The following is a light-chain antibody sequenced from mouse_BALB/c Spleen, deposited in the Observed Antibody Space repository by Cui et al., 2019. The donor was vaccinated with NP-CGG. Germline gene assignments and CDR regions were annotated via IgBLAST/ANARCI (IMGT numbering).Light chain of an antibody. CDR3: ALWYSNHWV. CDR1: TGAVTTSNY. J-gene: IGLJ1*01. CDR2: GTN. V-gene: IGLV1*01. Sequence: QAVVTQESALTTSPGETVTLTCRSSTGAVTTSNYANWVQEKPDHLFTGLIGGTNNRAPGVSARFSGSLIGDKGALTITGAQTEDEAIYFCALWYSNHWVFGGGTKLTVL.